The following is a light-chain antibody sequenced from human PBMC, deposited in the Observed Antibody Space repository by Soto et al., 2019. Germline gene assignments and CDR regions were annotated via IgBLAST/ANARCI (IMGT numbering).Light chain of an antibody. J-gene: IGLJ2*01. CDR3: QSYDSSLSVV. Sequence: QSVLMQPPSVSGALRQRVTISCTGSSSNIGAGYDVHWYQQLPGTAPKLLIYGNSNRPSGVPDRFSGSKSGTSASLAITGLQAEDEADYYCQSYDSSLSVVFGGGTKVTVL. CDR2: GNS. V-gene: IGLV1-40*01. CDR1: SSNIGAGYD.